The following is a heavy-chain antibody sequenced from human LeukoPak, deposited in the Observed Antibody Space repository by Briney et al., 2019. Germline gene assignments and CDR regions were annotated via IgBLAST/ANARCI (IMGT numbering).Heavy chain of an antibody. D-gene: IGHD6-13*01. J-gene: IGHJ4*02. V-gene: IGHV4-38-2*02. CDR2: IYQSGST. CDR3: ARRASSWGRWVLDY. Sequence: KPSETLSLTCTVSGYSIRNGYNWGWIRLSPGKGLEWLGSIYQSGSTYDNPSLKSRVSLSIDTSKNQFSLKLSSVTAADTAVYYCARRASSWGRWVLDYWGQGTLVAVSS. CDR1: GYSIRNGYN.